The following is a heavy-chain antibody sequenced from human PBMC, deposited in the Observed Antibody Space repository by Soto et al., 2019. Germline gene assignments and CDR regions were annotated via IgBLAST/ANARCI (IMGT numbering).Heavy chain of an antibody. CDR2: ISGSGGTT. V-gene: IGHV3-23*01. CDR3: SKFFVETGSNSGWPWSFNH. D-gene: IGHD6-25*01. CDR1: GFTFSNYA. J-gene: IGHJ4*02. Sequence: EVQLLESGGGLVQPGRSLRLSCAASGFTFSNYAMSWVRQAPGQGLDWVSAISGSGGTTYYADSVKGRFTISSDNSKNTMFLQMNSLRAEDAAVYYCSKFFVETGSNSGWPWSFNHWGQGTLVTVSS.